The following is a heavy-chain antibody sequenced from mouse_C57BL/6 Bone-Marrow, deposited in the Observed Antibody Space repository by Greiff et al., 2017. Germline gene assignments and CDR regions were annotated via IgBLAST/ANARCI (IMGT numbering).Heavy chain of an antibody. J-gene: IGHJ1*03. D-gene: IGHD1-1*01. CDR1: GYSFTGYY. Sequence: VQLQQSGPELVKPGASVKISCKASGYSFTGYYMNWVKQSPEKSLEWIGEINPSTGGTTYNQKFKAKATLTVNKPSSTAYMLLKNLTSEDSAVYYSARSDYGSSHWYFDVWGTGTTVTVSS. V-gene: IGHV1-42*01. CDR3: ARSDYGSSHWYFDV. CDR2: INPSTGGT.